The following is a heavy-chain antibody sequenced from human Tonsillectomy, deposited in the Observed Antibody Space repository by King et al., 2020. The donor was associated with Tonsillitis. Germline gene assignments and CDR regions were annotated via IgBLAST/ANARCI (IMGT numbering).Heavy chain of an antibody. CDR1: EFTFSTYS. CDR2: ISSGSSTI. Sequence: VQLVESGGGLVQPGGSLRLSCAASEFTFSTYSMNWVRQAPGKGLGWVSYISSGSSTIFYADSVKGRFTVSRDNAKNSLYLQMNSLRAEDTAVYYCASGYTYFDYWGQGTLVTVSS. CDR3: ASGYTYFDY. D-gene: IGHD5-18*01. V-gene: IGHV3-48*04. J-gene: IGHJ4*02.